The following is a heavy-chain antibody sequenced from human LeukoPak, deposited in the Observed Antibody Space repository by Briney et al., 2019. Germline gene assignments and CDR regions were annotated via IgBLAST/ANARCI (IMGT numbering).Heavy chain of an antibody. CDR3: ARLRLELFDY. D-gene: IGHD3-3*01. J-gene: IGHJ4*02. V-gene: IGHV3-48*03. Sequence: GGSLRLSCAASGFTFSSSEMNWVRQAPGKGLEWVSYISSSGSTIYYADSVKGRFTISRDNAKNSLYLQMNSLRAEDTAVYYCARLRLELFDYWGQGTLVTVSS. CDR1: GFTFSSSE. CDR2: ISSSGSTI.